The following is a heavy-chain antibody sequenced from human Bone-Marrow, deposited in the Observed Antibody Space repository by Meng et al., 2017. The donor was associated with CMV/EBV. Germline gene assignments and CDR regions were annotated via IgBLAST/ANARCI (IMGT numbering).Heavy chain of an antibody. CDR2: MNPNSGNT. Sequence: ASVKVSCKASGYTFTSYDINWVRQATGQGLEWMGWMNPNSGNTGYAQKFQGRVTMTRNTSISTAYMELSSLRSEDTAVYYCARGRLYCSSTSCYGAYNWFDPWGQGTLVTGSS. V-gene: IGHV1-8*01. CDR1: GYTFTSYD. D-gene: IGHD2-2*01. CDR3: ARGRLYCSSTSCYGAYNWFDP. J-gene: IGHJ5*02.